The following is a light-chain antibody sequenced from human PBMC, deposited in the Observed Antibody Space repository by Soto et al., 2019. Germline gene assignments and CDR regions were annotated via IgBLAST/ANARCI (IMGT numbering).Light chain of an antibody. CDR2: AAS. V-gene: IGKV1-39*01. Sequence: DIQMTQSPSSLSASVGDRVTITCRASQSISSYLNWYQQKPGKAPKLLIYAASSLQSGVPSRFSGSGSGTDFTLTISSLQPEDFATYYWQQRGSNTFGQGTKLEIK. J-gene: IGKJ2*01. CDR1: QSISSY. CDR3: QQRGSNT.